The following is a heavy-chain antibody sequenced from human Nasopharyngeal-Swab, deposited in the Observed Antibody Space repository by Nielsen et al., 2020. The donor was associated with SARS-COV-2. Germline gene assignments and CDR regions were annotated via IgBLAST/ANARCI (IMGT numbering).Heavy chain of an antibody. CDR1: GFTFSSYS. D-gene: IGHD1-1*01. CDR2: ISSSSSYI. V-gene: IGHV3-21*01. J-gene: IGHJ6*02. Sequence: LTCAASGFTFSSYSMNWVRQAPGKGLEWVSSISSSSSYIYYADSVKGRFTISRDNAKNSLYLQMNSLRAEDTAVYYCASNTGPDYYYYYGMDVWGQGTTVTVSS. CDR3: ASNTGPDYYYYYGMDV.